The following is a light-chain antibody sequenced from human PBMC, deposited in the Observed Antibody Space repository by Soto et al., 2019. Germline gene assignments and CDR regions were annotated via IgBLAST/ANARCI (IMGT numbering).Light chain of an antibody. CDR2: TNN. Sequence: QSVLTQPPSASGTPGQTVTISCSGSSSNVGSSFLYWYQQLPGTAPKLLIYTNNQRPSGVPDRFSASKSGASASLAISGLRSEDEDDYYCATWDDSLSGPVFGGGTKLTVL. J-gene: IGLJ2*01. V-gene: IGLV1-47*01. CDR3: ATWDDSLSGPV. CDR1: SSNVGSSF.